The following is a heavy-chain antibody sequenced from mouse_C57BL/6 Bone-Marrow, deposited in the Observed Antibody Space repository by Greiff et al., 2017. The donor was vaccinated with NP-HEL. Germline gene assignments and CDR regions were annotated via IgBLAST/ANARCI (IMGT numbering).Heavy chain of an antibody. V-gene: IGHV1-52*01. CDR2: IDPSDSET. CDR1: GYTFTSYW. D-gene: IGHD1-1*01. J-gene: IGHJ1*03. Sequence: VQLQQPGAELVRPGSSVKLSCKASGYTFTSYWMHWVKQRPIQGLEWIGNIDPSDSETHYNQKFKDKATLTVDKSSSTAYMQLSSLTSEDSAVYYCAFTTVVPYWYFDVWGTGTTVTVSS. CDR3: AFTTVVPYWYFDV.